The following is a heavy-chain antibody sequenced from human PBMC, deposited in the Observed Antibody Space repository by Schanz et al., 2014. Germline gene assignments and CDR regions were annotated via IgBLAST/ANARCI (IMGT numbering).Heavy chain of an antibody. Sequence: QEQLVQSGAEVKTPGDSVKVSCKASGYSIGGYYMHWVRQAPGVGPEWIGRINPNTGGTQYAQKFQGRVTMTTAKSISTVYMELSRLRSDDTAVYYCARVRSEDYGGMDVWGQGNPGHCLL. CDR1: GYSIGGYY. CDR2: INPNTGGT. CDR3: ARVRSEDYGGMDV. V-gene: IGHV1-2*06. J-gene: IGHJ6*02.